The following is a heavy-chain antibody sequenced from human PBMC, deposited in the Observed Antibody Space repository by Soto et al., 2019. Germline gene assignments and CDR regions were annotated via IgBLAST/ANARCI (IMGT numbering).Heavy chain of an antibody. CDR3: ATPTTTFGWFLDIVATIPFSH. CDR1: GYTLTELS. CDR2: FDPEDGET. Sequence: ASVKVSCKVSGYTLTELSMHWVRQAPGKGLEWMGGFDPEDGETIYAQKFQGRVTMTEDTSTDTAYMGLSSLRSEDTAVYYCATPTTTFGWFLDIVATIPFSHWGQGTLVTVSS. D-gene: IGHD5-12*01. J-gene: IGHJ4*02. V-gene: IGHV1-24*01.